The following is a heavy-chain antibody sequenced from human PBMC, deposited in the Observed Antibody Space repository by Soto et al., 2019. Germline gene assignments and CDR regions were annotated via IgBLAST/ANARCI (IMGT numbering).Heavy chain of an antibody. D-gene: IGHD5-18*01. J-gene: IGHJ6*02. CDR2: IWYDGSNK. CDR3: ARDVRGYSYGLYYYYYGMDV. CDR1: GFTFSSYG. Sequence: GGSLRLSCAASGFTFSSYGMHWVRQAPGKGLEWVAVIWYDGSNKYYADSVKGRFTISRDNSKNTLYLQMNSLRAEDTAVYYCARDVRGYSYGLYYYYYGMDVWGQGTTVTVSS. V-gene: IGHV3-33*01.